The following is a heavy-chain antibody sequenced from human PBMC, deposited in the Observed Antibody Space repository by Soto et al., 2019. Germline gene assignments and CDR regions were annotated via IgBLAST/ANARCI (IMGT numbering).Heavy chain of an antibody. CDR2: ISAYNGNT. V-gene: IGHV1-18*01. D-gene: IGHD2-2*01. Sequence: VASVKVSCKASGYTFTSYGISWVRQAPGQGLEWMGWISAYNGNTNYAQKLQGRVTMTTDTSTSTAYMELRSLRSDDTAVYYCARDQIVLVPADIAYYYYGMDVWG. CDR1: GYTFTSYG. CDR3: ARDQIVLVPADIAYYYYGMDV. J-gene: IGHJ6*02.